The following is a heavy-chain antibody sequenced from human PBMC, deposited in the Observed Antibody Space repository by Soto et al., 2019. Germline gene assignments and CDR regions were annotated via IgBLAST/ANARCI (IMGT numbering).Heavy chain of an antibody. V-gene: IGHV3-74*01. Sequence: EVQLVESGGGLVQPGGSLRLSCAASGFTFSRYWMHWVRQAPGKGLVWVSRINSGGSSTTYADSVKGRFTISRDNAKNTLYLEMNSLRVEDTAVYYCARDGDESVDFDYWGQGTLVTVSS. CDR1: GFTFSRYW. J-gene: IGHJ4*02. CDR2: INSGGSST. CDR3: ARDGDESVDFDY. D-gene: IGHD2-15*01.